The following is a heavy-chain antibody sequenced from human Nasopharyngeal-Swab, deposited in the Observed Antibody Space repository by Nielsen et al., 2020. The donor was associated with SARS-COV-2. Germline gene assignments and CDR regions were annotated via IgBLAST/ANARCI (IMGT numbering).Heavy chain of an antibody. CDR3: AKQSWGYSYGYYFDY. J-gene: IGHJ4*02. CDR2: IWYDGSNK. V-gene: IGHV3-33*06. Sequence: VRQAPGKGLEWVAVIWYDGSNKYYADSVKGRFTISRDNSKNTLYLQMNSLRAEDTAVYYCAKQSWGYSYGYYFDYWGQGTLVTVPS. D-gene: IGHD5-18*01.